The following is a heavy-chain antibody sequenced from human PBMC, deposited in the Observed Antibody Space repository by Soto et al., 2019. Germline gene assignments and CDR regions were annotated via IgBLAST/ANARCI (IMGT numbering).Heavy chain of an antibody. J-gene: IGHJ5*01. CDR2: INRESASI. D-gene: IGHD4-17*01. Sequence: EVQLLESGGGLVQPGGSLRISCAVSGFAFSTYTMNWVRQAPGKGLEWVSSINRESASIYYADSVKGRFTISRDNAKNSLYLQMNSLRGEDTAVYFCARGRYGDYDSWGQGTLVTVSS. V-gene: IGHV3-21*01. CDR3: ARGRYGDYDS. CDR1: GFAFSTYT.